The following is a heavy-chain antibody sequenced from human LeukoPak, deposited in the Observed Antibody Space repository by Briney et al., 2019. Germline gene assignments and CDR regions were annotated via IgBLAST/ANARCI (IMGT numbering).Heavy chain of an antibody. CDR2: ISWNSGSI. Sequence: GGSLRLSRAASGFTFDDCAMHWVRQAPGKGLEWVSGISWNSGSIGYADSVKGRFTISRDNAKNSLYLQMNSLRAEDTALYYCAKGYYYDSSGSLDYWGQGTLVTVSS. CDR1: GFTFDDCA. CDR3: AKGYYYDSSGSLDY. V-gene: IGHV3-9*01. D-gene: IGHD3-22*01. J-gene: IGHJ4*02.